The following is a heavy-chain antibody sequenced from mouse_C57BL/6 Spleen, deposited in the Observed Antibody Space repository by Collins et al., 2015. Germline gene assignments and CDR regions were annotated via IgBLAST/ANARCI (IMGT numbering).Heavy chain of an antibody. V-gene: IGHV5-12*01. CDR2: ISNGGGST. Sequence: DYYMYWVRQTPEKRLEWVAYISNGGGSTYYPDTVKGRFTISRDNAKNTLYLQMSRLKSEDTAMYYRARRGFYYAMDYWGQGTSVTVSS. CDR3: ARRGFYYAMDY. CDR1: DYY. J-gene: IGHJ4*01.